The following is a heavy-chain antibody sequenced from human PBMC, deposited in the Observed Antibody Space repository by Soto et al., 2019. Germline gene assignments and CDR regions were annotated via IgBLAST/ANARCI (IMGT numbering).Heavy chain of an antibody. CDR3: ARGGFYDSSGARNYYYYGMNV. D-gene: IGHD3-22*01. J-gene: IGHJ6*02. Sequence: QVQLVQSGAEEKKPGASVKVSCKASGYTFTSYGINWVRQAPGQGLEWLGWISAYDGYTNYAQILQGRVSMTTDTSTKTAYMELRSLRSDATAMYYCARGGFYDSSGARNYYYYGMNVWGQGTTVTVSS. CDR1: GYTFTSYG. CDR2: ISAYDGYT. V-gene: IGHV1-18*01.